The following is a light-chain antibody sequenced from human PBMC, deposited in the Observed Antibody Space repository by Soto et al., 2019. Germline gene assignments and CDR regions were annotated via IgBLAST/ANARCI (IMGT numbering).Light chain of an antibody. J-gene: IGKJ4*01. CDR1: ESVSRY. CDR3: QQRSRT. V-gene: IGKV3-11*01. Sequence: EIVLTQSPATLSLSPGETATLSCRASESVSRYLACYQQKPGQAPRLLIYDASNRATGIPTRFSGSGSGTDFTLTISSLEPDDFAVYYCQQRSRTFGGGTKVEI. CDR2: DAS.